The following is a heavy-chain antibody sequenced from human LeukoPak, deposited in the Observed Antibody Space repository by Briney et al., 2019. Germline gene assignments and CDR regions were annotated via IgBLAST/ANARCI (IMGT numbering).Heavy chain of an antibody. CDR1: GFTFSSYG. J-gene: IGHJ4*02. D-gene: IGHD2-2*01. Sequence: GGSLRLSCAASGFTFSSYGMHWVRQAPGKGLEWVAFIRYDGSNKYYADSVKGRFTISRDNSKNTLYLQMNSLRAEDTAVYYCARDLVGYCSSTSCYEVIAADYWGQGTLVTVSS. CDR2: IRYDGSNK. CDR3: ARDLVGYCSSTSCYEVIAADY. V-gene: IGHV3-30*02.